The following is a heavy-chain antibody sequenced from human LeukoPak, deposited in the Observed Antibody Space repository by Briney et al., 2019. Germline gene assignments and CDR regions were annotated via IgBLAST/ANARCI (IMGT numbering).Heavy chain of an antibody. Sequence: SETLSLTCTVSGGSISSYYWSWIRQPPGKGLEWIGYIYYSGSTNYNPSLKSRVTISVDTSKNQFSLKLSSVTAADTAVYYCARATRYSYGYYFDCWGQGTLVTVSS. CDR1: GGSISSYY. V-gene: IGHV4-59*01. J-gene: IGHJ4*02. CDR2: IYYSGST. CDR3: ARATRYSYGYYFDC. D-gene: IGHD5-18*01.